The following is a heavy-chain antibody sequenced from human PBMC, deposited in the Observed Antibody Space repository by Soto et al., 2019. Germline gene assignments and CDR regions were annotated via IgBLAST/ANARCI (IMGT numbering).Heavy chain of an antibody. D-gene: IGHD1-26*01. CDR3: ASDLVGASDSYGLDV. J-gene: IGHJ6*02. Sequence: GGSLRLSCAASGFTFSNYGMHWVRQAPGKGLEWVAIIWHDGNNKYYADSVRGRFIISRDNSKNRLYLQMNSLRAEDTAVYYCASDLVGASDSYGLDVWGQGTPVTISS. CDR1: GFTFSNYG. V-gene: IGHV3-33*01. CDR2: IWHDGNNK.